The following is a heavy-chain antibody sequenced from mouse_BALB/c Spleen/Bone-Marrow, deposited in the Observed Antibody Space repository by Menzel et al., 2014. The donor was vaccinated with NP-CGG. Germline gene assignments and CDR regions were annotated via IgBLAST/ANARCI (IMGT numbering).Heavy chain of an antibody. J-gene: IGHJ1*01. V-gene: IGHV3-2*02. CDR3: AGNYWYFDV. CDR2: ISYSGST. D-gene: IGHD2-1*01. CDR1: GYSITSDYA. Sequence: EVKLMESGPGLVKPSQSLSLTCTVTGYSITSDYAWNWIRQFPGNKLEWMGYISYSGSTSYNPSLKSRISITRDTSKNQFFLQLNSVTTEDTATYYCAGNYWYFDVWGAGTTVTVS.